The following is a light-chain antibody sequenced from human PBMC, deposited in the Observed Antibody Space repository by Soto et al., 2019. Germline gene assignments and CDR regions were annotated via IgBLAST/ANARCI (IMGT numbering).Light chain of an antibody. CDR1: SGHSSYI. CDR2: LEGSGSY. J-gene: IGLJ3*02. Sequence: QSVLTQSSSASASLGSSVKLTCTLSSGHSSYIIAWHQQQPGKAPRYLMKLEGSGSYNKGSGVPDRFSGSSSGADRYLTISNLQFEDEADYYCETWDSNTHTVFGGGTQLPS. CDR3: ETWDSNTHTV. V-gene: IGLV4-60*02.